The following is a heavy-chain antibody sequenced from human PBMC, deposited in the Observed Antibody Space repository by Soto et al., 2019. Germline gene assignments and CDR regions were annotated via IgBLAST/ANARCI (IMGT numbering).Heavy chain of an antibody. CDR3: ARACLTIFCPPDY. CDR2: INSDGSST. J-gene: IGHJ4*02. Sequence: EVQLVESGGGLVQPGGSLRLSCAASGFTFSSYWMHWVRQAPGKGLVWVSRINSDGSSTSYADSVKGRFTISRDNAKHTLSLQMNSLRAEDTAVYDCARACLTIFCPPDYWGQGTLVTVSS. V-gene: IGHV3-74*01. D-gene: IGHD3-9*01. CDR1: GFTFSSYW.